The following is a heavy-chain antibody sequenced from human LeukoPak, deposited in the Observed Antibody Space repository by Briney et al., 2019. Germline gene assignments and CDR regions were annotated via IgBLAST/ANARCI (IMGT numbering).Heavy chain of an antibody. Sequence: SETLSLTCSVSGGSIGSSSYYWGWIRQPPGKGLEWIGSIFRTGSTYYSASLKSRVSISVDTSKNHIALKVTSVTAADTAVYFCARRVGFYGSGSLNYFDPWGQGVLVSVSS. CDR3: ARRVGFYGSGSLNYFDP. D-gene: IGHD3-10*01. J-gene: IGHJ5*01. CDR1: GGSIGSSSYY. V-gene: IGHV4-39*02. CDR2: IFRTGST.